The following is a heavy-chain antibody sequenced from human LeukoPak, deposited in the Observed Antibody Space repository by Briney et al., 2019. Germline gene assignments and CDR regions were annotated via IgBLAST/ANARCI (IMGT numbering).Heavy chain of an antibody. D-gene: IGHD3-9*01. CDR1: GVSISSYY. CDR3: ARGGRYYDILTGSQFPGSRDAFDI. CDR2: MYYSGST. J-gene: IGHJ3*02. Sequence: PSETLSLTCTVSGVSISSYYCSWIRQPPGKGLEWIGYMYYSGSTNYNPSLKSRVTISVDTSKNQFSLKLSSVTAADTAVYYCARGGRYYDILTGSQFPGSRDAFDIWGQGTLVTVSS. V-gene: IGHV4-59*12.